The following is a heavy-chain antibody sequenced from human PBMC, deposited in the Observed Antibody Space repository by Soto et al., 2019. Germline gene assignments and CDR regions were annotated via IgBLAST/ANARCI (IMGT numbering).Heavy chain of an antibody. Sequence: SETLSLTCTVSGGSISSYYWSWIRQPPGKGLEWIGYIYYSGSTNYNPSLKSRVTISVDTSKNQFSLKLSSVTAADTAVYYCASLKRTGTTWSYYYYGMDVWGQGTTVTVSS. V-gene: IGHV4-59*12. D-gene: IGHD1-7*01. J-gene: IGHJ6*02. CDR1: GGSISSYY. CDR2: IYYSGST. CDR3: ASLKRTGTTWSYYYYGMDV.